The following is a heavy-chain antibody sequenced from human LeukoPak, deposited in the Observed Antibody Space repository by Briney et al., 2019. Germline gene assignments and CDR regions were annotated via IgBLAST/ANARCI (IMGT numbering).Heavy chain of an antibody. Sequence: ASVKVSCKASGGTFSSYAISWVRQAPGQGLEWMGGIIPIFGTANYAQKFQGRVTITADESTSTAYMELSSLRSEDTAVYYCARVSYSSGWYDDYFDYWGQGTLVTVSS. CDR1: GGTFSSYA. CDR3: ARVSYSSGWYDDYFDY. CDR2: IIPIFGTA. V-gene: IGHV1-69*13. D-gene: IGHD6-19*01. J-gene: IGHJ4*02.